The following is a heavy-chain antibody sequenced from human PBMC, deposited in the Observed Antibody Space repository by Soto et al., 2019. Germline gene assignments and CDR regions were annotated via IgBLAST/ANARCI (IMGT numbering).Heavy chain of an antibody. Sequence: VQLVESGGGLVQPGGSLRLSCAASGFTFSSYWMHWVRQAPGKGLVWVSRINSDGSSTSYADSVKGRFTISRDNAKNTLYLQMNSLRAEDTAVYYCARGIVGYSGYDTYYYYMDVWGKGTTVTVSS. D-gene: IGHD5-12*01. J-gene: IGHJ6*03. CDR3: ARGIVGYSGYDTYYYYMDV. CDR1: GFTFSSYW. CDR2: INSDGSST. V-gene: IGHV3-74*01.